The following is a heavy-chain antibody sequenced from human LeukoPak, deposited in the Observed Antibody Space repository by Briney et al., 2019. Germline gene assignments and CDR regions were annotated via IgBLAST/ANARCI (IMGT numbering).Heavy chain of an antibody. V-gene: IGHV4-59*01. CDR3: ARGRHDSRLGY. CDR1: GGSFSGYY. D-gene: IGHD3-22*01. CDR2: IYYSGST. J-gene: IGHJ4*02. Sequence: SETLSLTCAVYGGSFSGYYWSWIRKPPGKGLEWIGYIYYSGSTNYNPSLKSRVTISVDTSNNQCSLKLSSVTAEDKAVYYCARGRHDSRLGYWGQGTLVTVSS.